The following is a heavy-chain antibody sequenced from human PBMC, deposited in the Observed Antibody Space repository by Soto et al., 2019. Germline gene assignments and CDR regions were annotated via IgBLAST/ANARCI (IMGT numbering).Heavy chain of an antibody. Sequence: LRLSFAPSGFTFSTYGMHWVRQAPGKGLEWVAVIWYDGSNQYYADSVKGRFTISRDNSKNMLYLQMNSLRAEDTAVYYCARDLGAFNYGSAYFDYWGQGTPVTVSS. CDR1: GFTFSTYG. CDR2: IWYDGSNQ. V-gene: IGHV3-33*01. J-gene: IGHJ4*02. CDR3: ARDLGAFNYGSAYFDY. D-gene: IGHD3-10*01.